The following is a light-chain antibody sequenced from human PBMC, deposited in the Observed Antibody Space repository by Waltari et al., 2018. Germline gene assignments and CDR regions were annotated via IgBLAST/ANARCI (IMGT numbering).Light chain of an antibody. CDR1: QNVLYAFNNKNF. Sequence: DIVMTQSPDSLAVSLGERATINFKSSQNVLYAFNNKNFLSWYQQKPGQPPRLLIYWASTREAGVPARFSGSGSGAAFSLTISSLQTDDAAVYYCQQYHSTPYTFGPGTKLEI. J-gene: IGKJ2*01. CDR3: QQYHSTPYT. V-gene: IGKV4-1*01. CDR2: WAS.